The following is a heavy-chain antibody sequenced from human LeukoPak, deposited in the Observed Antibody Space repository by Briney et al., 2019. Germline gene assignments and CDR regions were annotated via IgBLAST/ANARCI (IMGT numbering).Heavy chain of an antibody. D-gene: IGHD3-9*01. CDR3: ARLTGILTAIVIKRKYYFDY. J-gene: IGHJ4*02. V-gene: IGHV4-38-2*02. Sequence: SETLSLTCTVSGYSISSGYYWGWIRQPPGKGLEWIGSIYHSGRTFYNPSLKSRVTISVDTSKNQFSLKLTSVTAADTAVYYCARLTGILTAIVIKRKYYFDYWGQGTLVTVSS. CDR2: IYHSGRT. CDR1: GYSISSGYY.